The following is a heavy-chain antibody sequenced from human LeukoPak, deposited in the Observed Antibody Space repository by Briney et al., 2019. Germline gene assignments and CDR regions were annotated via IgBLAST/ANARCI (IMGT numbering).Heavy chain of an antibody. CDR2: IREDGNKD. Sequence: GGSLRLSCLGSDFTFTKYWMTWVRQAPGKGLEWVANIREDGNKDNHIDSVRGRFTISRDNAKNSLYLQMNSLRAEDTAVYYCARENTIFGVVIGYWGQGTLVTVSS. V-gene: IGHV3-7*01. CDR3: ARENTIFGVVIGY. J-gene: IGHJ4*02. D-gene: IGHD3-3*01. CDR1: DFTFTKYW.